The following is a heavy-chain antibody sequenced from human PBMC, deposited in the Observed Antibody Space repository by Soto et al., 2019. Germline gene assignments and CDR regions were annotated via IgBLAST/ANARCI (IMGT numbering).Heavy chain of an antibody. CDR1: GFTFSSHG. CDR3: ARGRGYSSGWSIYYFDF. Sequence: GGSLRLSCGASGFTFSSHGMHWVRQAPGKGLEWVAVIRYDGSNKYYADSVKGRFTISRDNSENTLYLQMNSLRAEDTAVYYCARGRGYSSGWSIYYFDFWGQGTQVTVSS. CDR2: IRYDGSNK. J-gene: IGHJ4*02. V-gene: IGHV3-33*01. D-gene: IGHD6-13*01.